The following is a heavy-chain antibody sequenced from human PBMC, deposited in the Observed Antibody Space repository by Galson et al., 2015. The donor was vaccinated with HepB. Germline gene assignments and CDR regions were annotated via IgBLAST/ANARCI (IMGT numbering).Heavy chain of an antibody. D-gene: IGHD2-2*01. CDR1: GFTFSSFG. CDR3: ARARTKGRCRSASCLPEH. CDR2: ISYDGSKK. J-gene: IGHJ1*01. V-gene: IGHV3-30*03. Sequence: SLRLSCAASGFTFSSFGIHWVRQAPGKGLEWVAVISYDGSKKYYADSVKGRITISRDNSKDTVYLQMDSLRPDDSAVYYCARARTKGRCRSASCLPEHWGQGTLITVSP.